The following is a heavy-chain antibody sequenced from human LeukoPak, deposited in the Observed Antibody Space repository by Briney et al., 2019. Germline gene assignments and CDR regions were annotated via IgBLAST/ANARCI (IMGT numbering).Heavy chain of an antibody. Sequence: GGSLRLSCAASGFTFSSYGMHWVRQAPGKGLEWVAFIRYDGSNKYYADSVKGRFTISRDNSKNTLYLQMNSLRAEDTAVYYCAAIAARPEAFDIWGQGTMVTVSS. CDR2: IRYDGSNK. V-gene: IGHV3-30*02. D-gene: IGHD6-6*01. J-gene: IGHJ3*02. CDR3: AAIAARPEAFDI. CDR1: GFTFSSYG.